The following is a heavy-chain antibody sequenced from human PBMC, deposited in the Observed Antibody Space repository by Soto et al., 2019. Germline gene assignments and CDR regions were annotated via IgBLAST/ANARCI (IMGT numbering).Heavy chain of an antibody. CDR1: EFTFSSYS. J-gene: IGHJ6*02. CDR3: ARGHFGVTMDL. D-gene: IGHD3-3*01. CDR2: VNGGGDIT. Sequence: EVQLLESGGGLVQPGGSLRLSCAASEFTFSSYSMIWVRQAPGKGLEWVSGVNGGGDITYYAESVKGRFTISRDNSKHPLYLQMDSLRAEDTAVFFCARGHFGVTMDLWGQGTTVTVSS. V-gene: IGHV3-23*01.